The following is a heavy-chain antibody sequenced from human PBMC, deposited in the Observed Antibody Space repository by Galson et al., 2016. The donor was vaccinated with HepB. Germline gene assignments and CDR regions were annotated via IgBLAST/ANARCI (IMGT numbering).Heavy chain of an antibody. J-gene: IGHJ4*02. Sequence: SLRLSCAVSDFIFRGYWMQWVRQAPGKGLVWVARINSDGSSTSYADSVKGRFTISRDNAKNTLYLQMNSLRAEDTAVYYCARGELLWFGELPDYWGQGTLVTVSS. CDR3: ARGELLWFGELPDY. V-gene: IGHV3-74*01. CDR2: INSDGSST. D-gene: IGHD3-10*01. CDR1: DFIFRGYW.